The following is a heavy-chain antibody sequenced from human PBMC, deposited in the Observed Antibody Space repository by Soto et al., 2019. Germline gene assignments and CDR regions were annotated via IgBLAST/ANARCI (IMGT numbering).Heavy chain of an antibody. CDR3: ARDEYYGSGSYYMGFYGMDV. CDR1: GYTFTRYY. CDR2: INPSGDST. Sequence: QVQLVQSGAEVKKPGASVKVSCKASGYTFTRYYMHWVRQAPGQGLGWMGIINPSGDSTSYAQKFQGRVTMTRDTSTSTVYMQLSSLRSEDTAVYYCARDEYYGSGSYYMGFYGMDVWGQGTTVTVSS. J-gene: IGHJ6*02. V-gene: IGHV1-46*01. D-gene: IGHD3-10*01.